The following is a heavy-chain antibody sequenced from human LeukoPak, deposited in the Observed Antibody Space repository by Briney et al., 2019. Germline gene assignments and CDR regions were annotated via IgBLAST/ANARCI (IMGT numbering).Heavy chain of an antibody. CDR2: ICAYNGNT. D-gene: IGHD2-2*01. CDR1: GYTFTSYG. J-gene: IGHJ5*02. CDR3: ARDPRYCSSTSCYGWWFDP. Sequence: ASVKVSCKASGYTFTSYGISWVRQAPGQGREWMGWICAYNGNTNYAQKLQGRVTMTTDTSTSTAYMELRSLRSDDTAVYSCARDPRYCSSTSCYGWWFDPWGQGTLVTVSS. V-gene: IGHV1-18*01.